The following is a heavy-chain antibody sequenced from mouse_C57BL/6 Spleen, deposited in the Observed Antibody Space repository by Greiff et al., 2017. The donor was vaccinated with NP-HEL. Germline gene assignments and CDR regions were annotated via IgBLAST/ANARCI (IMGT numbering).Heavy chain of an antibody. CDR2: ISSGGSYT. Sequence: EVKVEESGGDLVKPGGSLKLSCAASGFTFSSYGMSWVRQTPGKRLEWVASISSGGSYTYYPDMFKGRVTISRDNAKNTLYLQMSSLKSEDAAMYDYARHHTTVVDYWGQGTTLTVSS. CDR1: GFTFSSYG. D-gene: IGHD1-1*01. CDR3: ARHHTTVVDY. V-gene: IGHV5-6*02. J-gene: IGHJ2*01.